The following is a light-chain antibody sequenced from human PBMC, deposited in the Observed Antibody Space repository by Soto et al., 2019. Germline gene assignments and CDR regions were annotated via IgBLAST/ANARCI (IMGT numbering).Light chain of an antibody. CDR1: KLGDKY. CDR3: QAWDSSTEDVV. Sequence: SYELTQPPSVSVSPGQTASITCSGDKLGDKYACWYQQKPGQSPVLVIYQDSKRPSGIPERFSGSNSGNTATLTISGTQAMDEADYYCQAWDSSTEDVVFGGGTKL. J-gene: IGLJ2*01. CDR2: QDS. V-gene: IGLV3-1*01.